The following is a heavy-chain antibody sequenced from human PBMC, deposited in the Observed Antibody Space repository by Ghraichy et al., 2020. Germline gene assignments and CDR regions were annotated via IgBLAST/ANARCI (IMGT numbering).Heavy chain of an antibody. J-gene: IGHJ1*01. CDR3: ARILTSSGSYFGGPYFQH. D-gene: IGHD1-26*01. Sequence: SETLSLTCTVSGGSIRSSSYYWGWIRQPPGKGLEWIGNIYYSGNTYYNPSLNSRVTISVDTSKNQFSLKLSSVTAADTAVYYCARILTSSGSYFGGPYFQHWGQGTLVTVSS. CDR2: IYYSGNT. CDR1: GGSIRSSSYY. V-gene: IGHV4-39*01.